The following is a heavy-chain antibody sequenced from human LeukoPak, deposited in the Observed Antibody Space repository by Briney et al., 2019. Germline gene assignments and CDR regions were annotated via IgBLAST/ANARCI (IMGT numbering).Heavy chain of an antibody. V-gene: IGHV1-18*01. J-gene: IGHJ4*02. CDR2: ISAYNGNT. D-gene: IGHD3-10*01. Sequence: ASVKVSCKASGYTFTSYGISWVRQAPGQGLEWMGWISAYNGNTNYAQKLQGRVTMTTDTSTSTAYMELRSLRSDDTAVYYCARATGLLWFGESLDPVDYWGQGTLVTVSS. CDR1: GYTFTSYG. CDR3: ARATGLLWFGESLDPVDY.